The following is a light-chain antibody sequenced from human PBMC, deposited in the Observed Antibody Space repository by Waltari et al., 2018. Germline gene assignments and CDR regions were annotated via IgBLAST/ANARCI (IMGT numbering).Light chain of an antibody. CDR2: GAS. CDR1: QSISRS. Sequence: DIQMTQSPSSLSASVGDRVTITCRASQSISRSLNLYQLKPEQAPNLLIHGASSLHSGVPSRFSGSGSGTDFTLTISSLQPEDFATYYCQQSNSIPRTFGQGTKVEIK. J-gene: IGKJ1*01. V-gene: IGKV1-39*01. CDR3: QQSNSIPRT.